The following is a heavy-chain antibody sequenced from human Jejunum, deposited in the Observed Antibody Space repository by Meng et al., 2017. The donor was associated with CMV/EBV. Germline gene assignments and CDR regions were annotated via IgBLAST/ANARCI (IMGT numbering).Heavy chain of an antibody. D-gene: IGHD3-22*01. Sequence: FTFSIAWMSWVRQAPGKGLEWVGRLKSKTDGGTTDYAAPVKGRFIISRDDSKNTLFLQMDSLKTDDTAVYYCTTAVPNSSGYYNYFDYWGQGTLVTVSS. V-gene: IGHV3-15*01. J-gene: IGHJ4*02. CDR2: LKSKTDGGTT. CDR3: TTAVPNSSGYYNYFDY. CDR1: FTFSIAW.